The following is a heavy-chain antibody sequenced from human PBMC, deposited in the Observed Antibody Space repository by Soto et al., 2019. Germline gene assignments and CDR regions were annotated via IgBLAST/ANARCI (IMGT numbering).Heavy chain of an antibody. CDR2: MNPNSGNT. Sequence: ASVKVSCKASGGTFSIYTISWVRQATGQGLEWMGWMNPNSGNTGYAQKFQGRVTMTRNTSISTAYMELSSLRSEDTAVYYCARGTYYNYMDVWGKGTTVTVSS. J-gene: IGHJ6*03. CDR1: GGTFSIYT. V-gene: IGHV1-8*02. CDR3: ARGTYYNYMDV.